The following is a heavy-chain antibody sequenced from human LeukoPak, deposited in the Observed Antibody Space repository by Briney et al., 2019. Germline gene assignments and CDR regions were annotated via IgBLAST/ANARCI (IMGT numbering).Heavy chain of an antibody. V-gene: IGHV1-69-2*01. Sequence: EASVKVSCKTSGGTFSSYGISWVRQAPGKGLEWMGLVDPEDGETIYAEKFQGRVTITADTSTDTAYMELSSLRSEDTAVYYCAISREGAAAGEIRLWGQGTLVTVSS. J-gene: IGHJ4*02. CDR2: VDPEDGET. D-gene: IGHD6-13*01. CDR1: GGTFSSYG. CDR3: AISREGAAAGEIRL.